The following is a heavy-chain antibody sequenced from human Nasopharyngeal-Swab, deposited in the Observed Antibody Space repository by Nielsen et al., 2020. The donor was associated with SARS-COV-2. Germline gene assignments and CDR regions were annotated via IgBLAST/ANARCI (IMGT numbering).Heavy chain of an antibody. D-gene: IGHD4-17*01. Sequence: SETLSPTCGVYGESLSGYYWGWIRQSPGKGREWIGEINHTGSPKTGTTNYNPSPTSRITISIDTSKNPVSLQLNSVTAADTALYYCARLWPTVTTQWGQGTMVTVSS. CDR2: INHTGSPKTGTT. J-gene: IGHJ3*01. V-gene: IGHV4-34*01. CDR3: ARLWPTVTTQ. CDR1: GESLSGYY.